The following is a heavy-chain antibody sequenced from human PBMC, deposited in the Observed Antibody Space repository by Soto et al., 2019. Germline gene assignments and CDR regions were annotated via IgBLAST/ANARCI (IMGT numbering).Heavy chain of an antibody. J-gene: IGHJ4*02. CDR3: ASPRDGINFDY. V-gene: IGHV3-21*01. CDR2: ISSSSSYI. CDR1: GFTFSSYS. D-gene: IGHD3-16*01. Sequence: EVQLVESGGGLVQPGGSLRLSCAASGFTFSSYSMNWVRQAPGKGLEWVSSISSSSSYIYYADSVKGRFTISRDNAKNSLYLQMNSLRAEDTAVYYCASPRDGINFDYWGQGTLVTVSS.